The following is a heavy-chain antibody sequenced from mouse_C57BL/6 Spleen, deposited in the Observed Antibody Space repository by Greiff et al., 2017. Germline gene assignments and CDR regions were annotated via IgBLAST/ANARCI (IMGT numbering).Heavy chain of an antibody. V-gene: IGHV1-59*01. J-gene: IGHJ3*01. Sequence: QVQLQQPGAELVRPGTSVKLSCKASGYTFTSYWMHWVKQRPGQGLEWIGVIDPSDSYTNYNQKFKGKATLTVDTSSSTAYMQLSSLTSEDSAVYYCARGFDYDEPTAWFADWGQGTLVTVSA. CDR3: ARGFDYDEPTAWFAD. CDR1: GYTFTSYW. CDR2: IDPSDSYT. D-gene: IGHD2-4*01.